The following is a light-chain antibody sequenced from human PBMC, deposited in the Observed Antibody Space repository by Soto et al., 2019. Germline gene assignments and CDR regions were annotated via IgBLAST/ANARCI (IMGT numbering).Light chain of an antibody. CDR1: SSNIGSNT. Sequence: QAVVTQPPSASGTPGQRVTISCSGTSSNIGSNTVNWYQQLPGTAPILLIYSNNQRPSGVPDRFSGSKSGTSASLAISGLQSEDEADYHCAAWDDTLNVVFGGGTKLTVL. J-gene: IGLJ2*01. CDR2: SNN. V-gene: IGLV1-44*01. CDR3: AAWDDTLNVV.